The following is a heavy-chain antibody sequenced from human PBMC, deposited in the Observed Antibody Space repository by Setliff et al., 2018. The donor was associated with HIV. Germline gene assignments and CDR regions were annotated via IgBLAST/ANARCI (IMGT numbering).Heavy chain of an antibody. D-gene: IGHD6-13*01. CDR1: GFSITSGYY. J-gene: IGHJ4*02. Sequence: SETLSLTCDVSGFSITSGYYWGWIRQPPGKGLNWIANIYHNGNTNYSPSLKSRVTISVDTSKNQFSLRMSSVTAADTAVYYCARLPAADGTVDYWGQGTLVTVSS. CDR2: IYHNGNT. CDR3: ARLPAADGTVDY. V-gene: IGHV4-38-2*01.